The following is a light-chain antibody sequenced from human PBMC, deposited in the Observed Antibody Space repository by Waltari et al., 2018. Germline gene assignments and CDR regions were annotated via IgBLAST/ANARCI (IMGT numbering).Light chain of an antibody. CDR2: GAS. CDR3: HQYNNWPYT. J-gene: IGKJ2*01. Sequence: EIVMTQSPATLSVSPGDRATLPCRASESVSGTLAWYQQRPGQAPSLLIYGASTRASGIPARFSGSGSGTEFTLTISSLQSEDFAVYYCHQYNNWPYTFGQGTKLEIK. V-gene: IGKV3-15*01. CDR1: ESVSGT.